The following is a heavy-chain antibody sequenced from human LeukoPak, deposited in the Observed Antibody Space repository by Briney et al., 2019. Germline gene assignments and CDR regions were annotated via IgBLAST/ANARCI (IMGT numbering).Heavy chain of an antibody. CDR1: GFTFSSYW. D-gene: IGHD4-11*01. V-gene: IGHV3-74*01. CDR3: AKGGSATITTGGFDP. J-gene: IGHJ5*02. CDR2: INSGGSST. Sequence: GGSLRLSCAASGFTFSSYWMHWVRQGPGKGLVWVSRINSGGSSTSYADSVKGRFTISRDNAKNTLYLQVNSLRAEDTAIYYCAKGGSATITTGGFDPWGQGTLVTVSS.